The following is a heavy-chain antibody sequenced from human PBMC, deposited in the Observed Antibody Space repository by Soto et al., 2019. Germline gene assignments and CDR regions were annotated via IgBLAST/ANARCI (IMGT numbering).Heavy chain of an antibody. J-gene: IGHJ3*02. D-gene: IGHD4-17*01. V-gene: IGHV3-11*06. Sequence: GGSLRLSCAASGFTFSDYYMSWIRQAPGKGLEWVSSISSSSSYIYYADSVKGRFTISRDNAKNSLYLQMNSLRAEDTAVYYCARSRGRTTVTKGAFDIWGQGTMVTVSS. CDR1: GFTFSDYY. CDR2: ISSSSSYI. CDR3: ARSRGRTTVTKGAFDI.